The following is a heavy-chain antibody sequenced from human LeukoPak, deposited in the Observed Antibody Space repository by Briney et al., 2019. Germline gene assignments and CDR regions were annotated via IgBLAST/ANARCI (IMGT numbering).Heavy chain of an antibody. D-gene: IGHD3-3*01. Sequence: GESLKISCKGSGYSFTSHWVGWVRQMPGKGLEWMGLINPGDSDIRYSPSLQGQVTISVDKSITTAYLEWSSLKASDTALYYCAKDGRRSRERLNRDFWSGSFSYHYYGMDVWGQGTTVTVSS. J-gene: IGHJ6*02. CDR1: GYSFTSHW. CDR2: INPGDSDI. CDR3: AKDGRRSRERLNRDFWSGSFSYHYYGMDV. V-gene: IGHV5-51*01.